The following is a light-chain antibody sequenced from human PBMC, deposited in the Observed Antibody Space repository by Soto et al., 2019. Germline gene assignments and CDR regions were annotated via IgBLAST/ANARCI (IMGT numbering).Light chain of an antibody. CDR3: QQTYSTPLYT. V-gene: IGKV1-39*01. CDR2: AVS. CDR1: QSIDSY. Sequence: EIQMTPSPSSLSASVGERVTITCRASQSIDSYLNWYQQKPGKAPKLLIYAVSNLQSGVPSRFSGRGSGTDFSLTVSSLQPEDSATYYCQQTYSTPLYTFGQGTKLEIK. J-gene: IGKJ2*01.